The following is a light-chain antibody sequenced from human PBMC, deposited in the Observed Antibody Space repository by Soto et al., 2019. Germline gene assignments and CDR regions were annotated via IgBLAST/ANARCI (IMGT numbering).Light chain of an antibody. CDR1: QSVSSTY. V-gene: IGKV3-20*01. J-gene: IGKJ1*01. CDR2: GAS. CDR3: QLYGTSPPRT. Sequence: EIVLTQSPGTLSLSPGERATLSCRASQSVSSTYLGWYQQKPGQPPRLLISGASSRATGIPDRFSGSGSWTDFILTIVRLEPEDFAVYYCQLYGTSPPRTFGQGTKVEIK.